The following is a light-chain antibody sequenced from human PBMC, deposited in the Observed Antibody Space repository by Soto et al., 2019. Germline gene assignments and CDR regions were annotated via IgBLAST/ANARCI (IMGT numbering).Light chain of an antibody. CDR2: AAS. Sequence: DIQMTQSPASLSASVGDRVTITCRASQSVRDYLNWYQHKPGMAPQLLIYAASNLHSGVPSRFSGSGSGTDFTLTISSLESEDFAVYYCQQRSNWPRITFGQGTRLEIK. CDR1: QSVRDY. V-gene: IGKV1-39*01. CDR3: QQRSNWPRIT. J-gene: IGKJ5*01.